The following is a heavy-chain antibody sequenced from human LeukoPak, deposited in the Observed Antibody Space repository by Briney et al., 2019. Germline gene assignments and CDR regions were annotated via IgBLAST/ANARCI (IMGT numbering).Heavy chain of an antibody. CDR3: AKDQMYYYDSSGYFS. Sequence: PGGSLRLSCAASGFTFSSYAMSWVRRAPGKGLEWVSAISGSGGSTYYADSVKGRFTISRDNSKNTLYLQMNSLRAEGTAVYYCAKDQMYYYDSSGYFSWGQGTLVTVSS. CDR2: ISGSGGST. CDR1: GFTFSSYA. V-gene: IGHV3-23*01. D-gene: IGHD3-22*01. J-gene: IGHJ5*02.